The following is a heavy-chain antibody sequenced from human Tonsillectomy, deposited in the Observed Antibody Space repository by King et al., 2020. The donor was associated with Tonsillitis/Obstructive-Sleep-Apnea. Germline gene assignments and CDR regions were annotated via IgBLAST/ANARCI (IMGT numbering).Heavy chain of an antibody. Sequence: VQLVQSGAEVKKPGESLKISCKGSGYSFTSYWIGWVRQLPGTGLEWMGIIYPGDSDTRYSPSFQGQVTISADKSISTAYLQWSSLKASDTAMYYCARRGARSGSNYYMDVWGKGTTVTVSS. CDR2: IYPGDSDT. J-gene: IGHJ6*03. D-gene: IGHD6-13*01. V-gene: IGHV5-51*01. CDR1: GYSFTSYW. CDR3: ARRGARSGSNYYMDV.